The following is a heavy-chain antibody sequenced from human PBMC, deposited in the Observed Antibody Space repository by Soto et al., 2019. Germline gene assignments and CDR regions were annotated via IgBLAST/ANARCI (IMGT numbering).Heavy chain of an antibody. J-gene: IGHJ5*02. CDR1: GGTFSSYA. V-gene: IGHV1-69*12. CDR3: AKPRWDSSGHYWWFDP. Sequence: QVQLVQSGAEVKKPGSSVKVSCKASGGTFSSYAISWVRQAPGQGLEWMGGIIPIFGTANYAQKFQGRVTSTAEESTSTAYMELSSLRSEDTAVYYCAKPRWDSSGHYWWFDPWGQGTLVTVSS. CDR2: IIPIFGTA. D-gene: IGHD3-22*01.